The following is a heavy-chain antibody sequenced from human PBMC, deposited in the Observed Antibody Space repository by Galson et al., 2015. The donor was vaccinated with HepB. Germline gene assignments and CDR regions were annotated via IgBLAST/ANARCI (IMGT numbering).Heavy chain of an antibody. Sequence: SLRLSCAASGFTLSYYAMSWVRQAPGKGLEWVSAISKSGDTTSYANSVKGLFTISRDNSRYTLNLQMNSLGVEDTAVYYCVRLFGRGWRKPDAFDLWGQGTMVTVSS. V-gene: IGHV3-23*01. CDR3: VRLFGRGWRKPDAFDL. D-gene: IGHD6-19*01. J-gene: IGHJ3*01. CDR2: ISKSGDTT. CDR1: GFTLSYYA.